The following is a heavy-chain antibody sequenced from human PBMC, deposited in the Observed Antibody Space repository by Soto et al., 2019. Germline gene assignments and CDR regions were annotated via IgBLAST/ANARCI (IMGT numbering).Heavy chain of an antibody. J-gene: IGHJ6*03. CDR2: IYRGGST. V-gene: IGHV4-59*11. D-gene: IGHD4-17*01. Sequence: QVQLQESGPGLVSPSETLSLTCSVSGDSIRNLYWSCIRQPLGKGLEWIGYIYRGGSTKYNPSLKSRLTMAADTSKNQFSLKLTSVTAADTAVYYCARTLEYGHIDVWGNGTSVTVSS. CDR3: ARTLEYGHIDV. CDR1: GDSIRNLY.